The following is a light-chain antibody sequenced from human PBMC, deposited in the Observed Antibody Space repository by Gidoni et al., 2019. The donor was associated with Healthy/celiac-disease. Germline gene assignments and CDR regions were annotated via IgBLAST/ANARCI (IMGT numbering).Light chain of an antibody. Sequence: IQMTQSPTSLSASVGDRVTVTCGASQGISNYLAWYQQQPGNVPQLLIYAASTLRSGVPSRFSGSGSGTDFTLTISSLQPEDVATYYCQKYNSALRGTFGPGTKVDIK. J-gene: IGKJ3*01. CDR1: QGISNY. V-gene: IGKV1-27*01. CDR2: AAS. CDR3: QKYNSALRGT.